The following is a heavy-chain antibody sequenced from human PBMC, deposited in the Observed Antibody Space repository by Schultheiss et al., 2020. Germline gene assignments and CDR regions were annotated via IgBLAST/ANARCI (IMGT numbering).Heavy chain of an antibody. CDR3: ARQHHSNVNTPLGNINVTCLDS. J-gene: IGHJ5*01. V-gene: IGHV4-39*01. CDR2: IFYSGST. Sequence: SETLSLTCVVSGGSMSSSIYSWGWIRQHPGRGLEWIGSIFYSGSTYYNPSLEGRVTISADMSKNQFSLRLNSVTAADTAVFYCARQHHSNVNTPLGNINVTCLDSWGKGTLVTVSS. CDR1: GGSMSSSIYS. D-gene: IGHD5-18*01.